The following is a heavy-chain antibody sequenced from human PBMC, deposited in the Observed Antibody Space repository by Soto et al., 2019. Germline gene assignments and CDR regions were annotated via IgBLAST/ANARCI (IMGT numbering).Heavy chain of an antibody. J-gene: IGHJ3*02. Sequence: VGSLRLSCAASGFTVSSNYMSWVRQAPGKGLEWVSVIYSGGSTYYADSVKGRFTISRDSSKNTVYLQINSLGAEDTAVYYCARDSPLTSARAFDIWGQGTVVTVSS. CDR2: IYSGGST. CDR3: ARDSPLTSARAFDI. CDR1: GFTVSSNY. V-gene: IGHV3-53*01.